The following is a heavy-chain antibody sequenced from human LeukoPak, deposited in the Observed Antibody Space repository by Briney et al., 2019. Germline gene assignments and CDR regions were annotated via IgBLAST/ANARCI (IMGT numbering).Heavy chain of an antibody. J-gene: IGHJ4*02. CDR1: GFTFNDYA. CDR3: VKAFSPEYSSGWWSYFDY. V-gene: IGHV3-9*03. Sequence: PPGRSLRLSCAASGFTFNDYAMHWVRHVPGKGLEWVSGMSWNGGSIGYADSVKGRFTISRDNAKNSLYLQMNSLRVEDMALYYCVKAFSPEYSSGWWSYFDYWGQGTLVAVSS. D-gene: IGHD6-19*01. CDR2: MSWNGGSI.